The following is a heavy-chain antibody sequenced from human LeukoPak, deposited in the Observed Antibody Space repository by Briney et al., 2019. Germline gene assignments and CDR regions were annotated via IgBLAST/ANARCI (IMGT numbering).Heavy chain of an antibody. Sequence: GGSLRLSCAASGFTFSSYSMNWVRQAPGKGLEWVSSVSSSSSYIYYADSVKGRFTISRDNAKNSLYLQMNSLRAEDTAVYYCAREPYYDILTGYYSGSYYFDYWGQGTLVTVSS. CDR2: VSSSSSYI. CDR3: AREPYYDILTGYYSGSYYFDY. J-gene: IGHJ4*02. V-gene: IGHV3-21*01. D-gene: IGHD3-9*01. CDR1: GFTFSSYS.